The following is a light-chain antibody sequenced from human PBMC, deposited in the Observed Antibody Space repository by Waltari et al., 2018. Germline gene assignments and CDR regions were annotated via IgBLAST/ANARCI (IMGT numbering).Light chain of an antibody. CDR1: ILGVKY. CDR2: QDT. J-gene: IGLJ2*01. CDR3: QAWDSSTGVV. Sequence: YALTQPPSVSVSPGQTASIGCAGDILGVKYVRWYQQKPGQSPILLIFQDTKRPSGIPERFSGSGSGKTATLTIRGTQVMDEGDYYCQAWDSSTGVVFGGGTKLTVL. V-gene: IGLV3-1*01.